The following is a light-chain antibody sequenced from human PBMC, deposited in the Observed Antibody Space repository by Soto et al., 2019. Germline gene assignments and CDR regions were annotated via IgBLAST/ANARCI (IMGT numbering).Light chain of an antibody. CDR3: QQYYSVPRT. CDR1: QSVLFTSNNKNY. J-gene: IGKJ1*01. V-gene: IGKV4-1*01. Sequence: DIVMTQSPDSLAVSLGERATINCKSSQSVLFTSNNKNYLAWYQQNPGQPPKVLIYWASTREFGVPDRVSGSGSGTDFTLTISSLQAEDVAVYYCQQYYSVPRTFGQGTKVEIK. CDR2: WAS.